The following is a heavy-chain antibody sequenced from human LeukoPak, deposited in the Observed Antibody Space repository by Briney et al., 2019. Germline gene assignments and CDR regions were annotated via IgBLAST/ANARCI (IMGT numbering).Heavy chain of an antibody. V-gene: IGHV1-18*01. Sequence: ASVKVSCKAPGYTFTSYGISWVRQAPGQGLEWMGWISAYNGNTNYAQKLQGRVTMTTDTSTSTAYMEVRSLRSDDTAAYYCARDTSGRGSGYYYYYGMDVWGQGTTVTVSS. D-gene: IGHD1-1*01. CDR2: ISAYNGNT. CDR1: GYTFTSYG. J-gene: IGHJ6*02. CDR3: ARDTSGRGSGYYYYYGMDV.